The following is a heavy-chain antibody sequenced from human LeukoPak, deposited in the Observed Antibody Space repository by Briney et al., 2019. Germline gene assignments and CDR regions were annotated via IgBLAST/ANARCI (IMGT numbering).Heavy chain of an antibody. V-gene: IGHV3-23*01. CDR2: ISGSGGST. J-gene: IGHJ6*03. Sequence: PGGSLRLSCAASGFSFSSYAMSWVRQAPGKGLEWVSAISGSGGSTYYADSVKGRCTISRDNSKNTLYVQMNSLRAEDTAVYYCAKQGELSLRYYYYYMDVWGKGTTVTVSS. CDR3: AKQGELSLRYYYYYMDV. CDR1: GFSFSSYA. D-gene: IGHD3-16*02.